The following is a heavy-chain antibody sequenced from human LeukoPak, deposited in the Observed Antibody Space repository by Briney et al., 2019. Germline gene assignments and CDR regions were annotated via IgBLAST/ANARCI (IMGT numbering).Heavy chain of an antibody. CDR3: ARVDYYYDMDV. Sequence: PSGTLSLTCAVSAGSISSRNWWSWVRQSPGKGLEWIGEMSHSGSTNYNPSLESRVTMSVDKSKNQFSLKLSPVTAADTAVYYCARVDYYYDMDVWGQGTTVTVSS. J-gene: IGHJ6*02. V-gene: IGHV4-4*02. CDR2: MSHSGST. CDR1: AGSISSRNW.